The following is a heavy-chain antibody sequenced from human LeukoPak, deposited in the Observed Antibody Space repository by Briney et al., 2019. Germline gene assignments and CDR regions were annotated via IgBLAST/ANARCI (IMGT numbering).Heavy chain of an antibody. CDR3: ARGGPFFSSSSSKEYYFDY. Sequence: GASVKVSCKTSGYTFTGYYMNWVRQAPGQGLEWMGRTNPNNGGTNYAQKFQGRVTMTRDTSISTAYMELSRLRSDDTAVYYCARGGPFFSSSSSKEYYFDYWGQGTLVTVSS. J-gene: IGHJ4*02. V-gene: IGHV1-2*06. CDR2: TNPNNGGT. D-gene: IGHD6-6*01. CDR1: GYTFTGYY.